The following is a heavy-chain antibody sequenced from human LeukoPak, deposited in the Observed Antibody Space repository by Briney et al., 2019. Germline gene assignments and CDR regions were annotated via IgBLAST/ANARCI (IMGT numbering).Heavy chain of an antibody. V-gene: IGHV4-30-2*01. CDR3: ARIDSSGCDY. CDR2: INHSGST. CDR1: GGSISSGGYS. D-gene: IGHD6-25*01. Sequence: PSQTLSLTCAVSGGSISSGGYSWSWIRQPPGKGLEWIGEINHSGSTNYNPSLKSRVTISVDTSKNQFSLKLSSVTAADTAVYYCARIDSSGCDYWGQGTLVTVSS. J-gene: IGHJ4*02.